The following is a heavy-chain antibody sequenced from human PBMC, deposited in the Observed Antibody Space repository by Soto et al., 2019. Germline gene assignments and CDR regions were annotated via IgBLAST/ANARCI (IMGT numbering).Heavy chain of an antibody. CDR3: ARSPRGLGNFDY. J-gene: IGHJ4*02. V-gene: IGHV4-30-4*08. CDR2: IHYSGST. Sequence: PSETLSLTCAVSGGSISSGGAYYWSWIRQSPGKGLEWIGYIHYSGSTYYNSSLKSRVTMSVDTSKNQFSLKVSSVTAADTAVYYCARSPRGLGNFDYWGQGTRVTVAS. CDR1: GGSISSGGAYY. D-gene: IGHD3-10*01.